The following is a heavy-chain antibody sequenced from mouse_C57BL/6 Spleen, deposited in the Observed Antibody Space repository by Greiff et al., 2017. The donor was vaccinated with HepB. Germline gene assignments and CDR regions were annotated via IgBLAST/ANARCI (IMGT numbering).Heavy chain of an antibody. CDR1: GFTFSSYG. D-gene: IGHD1-1*01. CDR2: ISSGGSYT. Sequence: EVQLQESGGDLVKPGGSLKLSCAASGFTFSSYGMSWVRQTPDKRLEWVATISSGGSYTYYPDSVKGRFTISRDNAKNTLYLQMSSLKSEDTAMYYCARPPDYYGSRHWYFDVWGTGTTVTVSS. V-gene: IGHV5-6*01. CDR3: ARPPDYYGSRHWYFDV. J-gene: IGHJ1*03.